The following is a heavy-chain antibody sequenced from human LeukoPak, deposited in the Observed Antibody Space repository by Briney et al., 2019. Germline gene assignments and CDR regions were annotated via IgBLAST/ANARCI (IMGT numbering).Heavy chain of an antibody. J-gene: IGHJ3*02. Sequence: GGSLRLSCAASGFTFSSYSMNWVRQAPGKGLEWVSSISSSGSYIYYADSVKGRFTISRDNAKNSLYLQMNSLRAEDTAVYYCARESVRGTIYYYGAGKNPNHPVPRGAFDIWGQGTMVTVSS. CDR1: GFTFSSYS. CDR3: ARESVRGTIYYYGAGKNPNHPVPRGAFDI. CDR2: ISSSGSYI. V-gene: IGHV3-21*04. D-gene: IGHD3-10*01.